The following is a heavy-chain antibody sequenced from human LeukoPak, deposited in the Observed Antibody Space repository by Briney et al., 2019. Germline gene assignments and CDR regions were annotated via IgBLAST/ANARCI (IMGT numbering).Heavy chain of an antibody. CDR3: ARDLVPLIVGAPQYYFDY. CDR2: ISTYNGNT. J-gene: IGHJ4*02. CDR1: GYTFTSYG. Sequence: GASVKVSCKASGYTFTSYGISWVRQAPGQGLEWMGWISTYNGNTNYAQKFQGRVTMTRDTSISTAYMELSRLRSDDTAVYYCARDLVPLIVGAPQYYFDYWGQGTLVTVSS. D-gene: IGHD1-26*01. V-gene: IGHV1-18*01.